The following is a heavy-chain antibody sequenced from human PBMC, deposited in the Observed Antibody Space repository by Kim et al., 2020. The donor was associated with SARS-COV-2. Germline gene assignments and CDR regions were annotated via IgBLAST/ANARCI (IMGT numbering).Heavy chain of an antibody. V-gene: IGHV3-11*06. D-gene: IGHD3-3*01. Sequence: VKGRFTIARDKAKKSLYLQMNSLRAEDTAVYYCARLVLHMWSGADWFDPWGQGTLVTVSS. CDR3: ARLVLHMWSGADWFDP. J-gene: IGHJ5*02.